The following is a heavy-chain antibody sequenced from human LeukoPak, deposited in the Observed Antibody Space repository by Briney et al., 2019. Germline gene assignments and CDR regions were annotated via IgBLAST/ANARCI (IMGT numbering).Heavy chain of an antibody. D-gene: IGHD3-10*02. CDR3: IRETHVGLHLEY. CDR1: GFTFTTYW. J-gene: IGHJ4*02. CDR2: INTDGSVT. Sequence: GGSLRLSCAASGFTFTTYWMHWVRQVPGKGLVWVARINTDGSVTTYADSVKGRFTVSRDNVENTLYLQMSNLRPEDTAVYYCIRETHVGLHLEYWGQGTLATVTS. V-gene: IGHV3-74*01.